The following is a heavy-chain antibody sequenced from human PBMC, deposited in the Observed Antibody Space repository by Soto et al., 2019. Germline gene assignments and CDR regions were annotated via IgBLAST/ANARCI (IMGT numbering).Heavy chain of an antibody. CDR2: ISSSSSSTI. CDR1: GFTFSSYS. D-gene: IGHD5-18*01. CDR3: ARDGIRGYSYGYWLDY. V-gene: IGHV3-48*02. Sequence: EVQLVESGGGLVQPGGSLRLSCAASGFTFSSYSMNWVRQAPGKGLEWVSYISSSSSSTIYYADSVKGRFTISRDNAKNSLYLQMSSLRDEDTAVYYCARDGIRGYSYGYWLDYWGQGSLVTVSS. J-gene: IGHJ4*02.